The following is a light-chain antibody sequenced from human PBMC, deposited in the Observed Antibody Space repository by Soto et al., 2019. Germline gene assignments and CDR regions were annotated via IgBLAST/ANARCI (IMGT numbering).Light chain of an antibody. J-gene: IGKJ1*01. CDR3: LQNNSYHVT. CDR2: SAS. CDR1: QGIRHD. Sequence: DIQMTQSPSSLSASVGDRVTITCRSSQGIRHDLGWYQQKPGKAPKRLIYSASSLQSGVPSRFSGSGWLKGFTVTTSSLQPEDFATYYCLQNNSYHVTLGQGTKVDIK. V-gene: IGKV1-17*01.